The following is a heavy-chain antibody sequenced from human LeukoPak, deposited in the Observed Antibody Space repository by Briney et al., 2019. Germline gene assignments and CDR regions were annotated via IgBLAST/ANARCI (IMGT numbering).Heavy chain of an antibody. CDR2: ISSVGST. CDR1: GVTVSSNY. V-gene: IGHV3-53*01. CDR3: ARHQYTSNWYVHH. Sequence: GGSLRLSCAASGVTVSSNYMSWVRQAPGKGLEWVSLISSVGSTYYADSVKGRFTISRDNSKNTLYLQMNSLRAEDTAVYYCARHQYTSNWYVHHWGQGTLVTVS. D-gene: IGHD4-11*01. J-gene: IGHJ1*01.